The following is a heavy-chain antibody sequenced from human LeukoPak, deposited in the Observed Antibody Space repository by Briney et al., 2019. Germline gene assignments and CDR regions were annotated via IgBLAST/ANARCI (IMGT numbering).Heavy chain of an antibody. D-gene: IGHD6-6*01. CDR2: IIPIFGTA. V-gene: IGHV1-69*05. CDR1: GGTFSSYA. Sequence: AASVNVSRKACGGTFSSYAISGVRQPPAQGGEGMGGIIPIFGTANYAQKCRGRVTITTDESTSTAYMELSSLRSEDTAVYYCARGNSSSPRVNWFDPWGQGTLVTVSS. CDR3: ARGNSSSPRVNWFDP. J-gene: IGHJ5*02.